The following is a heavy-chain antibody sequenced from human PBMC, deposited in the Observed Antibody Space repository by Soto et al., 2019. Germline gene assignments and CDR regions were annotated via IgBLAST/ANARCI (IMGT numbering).Heavy chain of an antibody. CDR2: IVVGSGNT. Sequence: QMQLVQSGPEVKKPGTSVKVSCKVSGFTFTSFPLRWVRQVRGQRFDGIGWIVVGSGNTNYAQKFQERVTITRDMSTSTAYMELSSLRSEDTAVYYCAADVWVGLRAAFDIWGQGTMVTVSS. D-gene: IGHD3-16*01. V-gene: IGHV1-58*01. CDR1: GFTFTSFP. CDR3: AADVWVGLRAAFDI. J-gene: IGHJ3*02.